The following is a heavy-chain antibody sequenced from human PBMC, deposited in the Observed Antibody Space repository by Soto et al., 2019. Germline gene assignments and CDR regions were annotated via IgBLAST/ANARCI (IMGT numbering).Heavy chain of an antibody. CDR2: IKQDGSEK. CDR3: ARAFVVYYGMDV. Sequence: GGSLRLSCAASGVTLSSYWMSWVRQAPGKGLEWVANIKQDGSEKYYVDSVKGRFTISRDNAKNSLYLQMNSLRAEDTAVYYCARAFVVYYGMDVWGQGTTVPVSS. V-gene: IGHV3-7*01. CDR1: GVTLSSYW. D-gene: IGHD2-15*01. J-gene: IGHJ6*02.